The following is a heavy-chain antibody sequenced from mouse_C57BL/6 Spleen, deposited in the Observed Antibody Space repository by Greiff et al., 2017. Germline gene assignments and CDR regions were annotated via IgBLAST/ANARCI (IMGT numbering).Heavy chain of an antibody. V-gene: IGHV3-6*01. Sequence: EVQLQQSGPGLVKPSQSLSLTCSVTGYSITSGYYWNWIRQFPGNKLEWMGYISYDGSNNYNPSLKNRISITRDTSKNQFFLKLNSVTTEDTATYYCAREDRYFDYWGQGTTLTVSS. CDR1: GYSITSGYY. CDR2: ISYDGSN. CDR3: AREDRYFDY. J-gene: IGHJ2*01.